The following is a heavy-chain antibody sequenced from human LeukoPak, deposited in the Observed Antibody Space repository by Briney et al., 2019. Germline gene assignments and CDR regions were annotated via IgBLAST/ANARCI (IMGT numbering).Heavy chain of an antibody. J-gene: IGHJ4*02. V-gene: IGHV3-33*06. CDR1: GFSFSSYG. D-gene: IGHD4-23*01. CDR2: IWYDGGNK. CDR3: AKASDYGGNLYYFDY. Sequence: PGGSLRLSCAASGFSFSSYGMHWVRQAPGKGLEWVALIWYDGGNKYYVDSVKGRFAISRDNARSTLYLQMNSLRAEDTAVYYCAKASDYGGNLYYFDYWGQGTLVTVSP.